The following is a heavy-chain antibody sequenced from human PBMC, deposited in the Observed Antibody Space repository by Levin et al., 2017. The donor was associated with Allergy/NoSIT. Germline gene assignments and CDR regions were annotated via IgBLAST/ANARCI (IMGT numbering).Heavy chain of an antibody. J-gene: IGHJ6*02. V-gene: IGHV3-23*01. Sequence: SGGSLRLSCVASGFTFSGYAMSWVAQAPGKGLEWVSAMSATGDRTYYADSMKGRFTISRDNSKNTLYLQMNSLRAEDTAVYYCARGVGGYQYNYYGMDVWGQGTTVTVSS. CDR1: GFTFSGYA. CDR3: ARGVGGYQYNYYGMDV. D-gene: IGHD5-24*01. CDR2: MSATGDRT.